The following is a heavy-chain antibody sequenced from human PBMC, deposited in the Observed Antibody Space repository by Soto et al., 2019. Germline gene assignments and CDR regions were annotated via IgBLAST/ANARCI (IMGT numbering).Heavy chain of an antibody. J-gene: IGHJ3*02. CDR1: GGFVSSGSYY. V-gene: IGHV4-34*01. D-gene: IGHD1-1*01. CDR2: MSHSGGT. CDR3: ARVERGTATTVVDAFDI. Sequence: QVQLQQWGAGLLKPSETLSLTCAVYGGFVSSGSYYWSWIRQPPGKGLEWIGEMSHSGGTHFNPSLKSRVTISVDTSKNQFSLTMSSVPAADTDLYYCARVERGTATTVVDAFDIWGPGTMVTVSS.